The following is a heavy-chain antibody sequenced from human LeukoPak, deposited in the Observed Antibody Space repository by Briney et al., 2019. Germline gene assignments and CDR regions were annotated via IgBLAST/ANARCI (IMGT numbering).Heavy chain of an antibody. V-gene: IGHV6-1*01. D-gene: IGHD1-26*01. J-gene: IGHJ3*02. CDR2: TYYRSQWFN. CDR3: AAIKRGVVGGSDAFDI. Sequence: SQTLSLTCAISGDSVPSNSAAWNWIRQSPSRGLEWLGRTYYRSQWFNDYAVSVKSRITINPDTSKNQFSLQLNSVTPDDTAVYYCAAIKRGVVGGSDAFDIWGRGTMVTVSS. CDR1: GDSVPSNSAA.